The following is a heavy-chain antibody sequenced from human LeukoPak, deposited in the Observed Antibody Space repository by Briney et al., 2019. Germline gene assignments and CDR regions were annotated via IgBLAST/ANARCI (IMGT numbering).Heavy chain of an antibody. V-gene: IGHV3-30*14. J-gene: IGHJ4*02. CDR3: ARDQAGWELLSY. D-gene: IGHD1-26*01. CDR2: ISYDGSNK. Sequence: GRSLRLSCAASGFTFSSYAMHWVRQAPGKGLEWVAVISYDGSNKYYADPVKGRFTISRDNSKNTLYLQMNSLRAEDTAVYYCARDQAGWELLSYWGQGTLVTVSS. CDR1: GFTFSSYA.